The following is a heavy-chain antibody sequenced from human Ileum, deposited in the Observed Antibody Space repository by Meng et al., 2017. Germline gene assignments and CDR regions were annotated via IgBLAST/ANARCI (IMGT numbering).Heavy chain of an antibody. J-gene: IGHJ4*02. CDR2: AST. Sequence: QVQLQESGPGLVRPSETLSLICTVSGASVTTSHYQWGWIRQPPGKGLEWIGYASTNYNPPLKSRLTISLDTSKNQVSLKLTSVTAADTAVYYCARDHWGSLDYWGQGILVTVSS. V-gene: IGHV4-61*01. CDR1: GASVTTSHYQ. D-gene: IGHD7-27*01. CDR3: ARDHWGSLDY.